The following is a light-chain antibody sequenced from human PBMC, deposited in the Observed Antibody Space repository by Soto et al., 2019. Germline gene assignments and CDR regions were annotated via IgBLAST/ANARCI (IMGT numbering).Light chain of an antibody. CDR1: QSISTY. CDR2: DAS. Sequence: EILLTQSPVTLSLSPGQRATLSCRASQSISTYLAWYQVKPGQAPRLLIYDASSRATGVPARFSGSGSGTDFSLTISSLEPEDFAVYYCQQYGNSPITFGQGTRREIK. V-gene: IGKV3-11*01. J-gene: IGKJ5*01. CDR3: QQYGNSPIT.